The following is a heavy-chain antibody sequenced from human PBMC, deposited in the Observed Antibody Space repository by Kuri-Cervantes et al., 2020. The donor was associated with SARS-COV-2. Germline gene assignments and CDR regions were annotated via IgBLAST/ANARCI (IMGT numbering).Heavy chain of an antibody. J-gene: IGHJ4*02. CDR2: VNHRGST. Sequence: GSLRLSCAFYGESFSGYHWNWIRQSPGKGLEWIGEVNHRGSTNYNPSLKSRVTISVDTSSKQFSLKLSSVTAADTAVYYCARGGVDTAMGADYWGQGTLVTVSS. D-gene: IGHD5-18*01. V-gene: IGHV4-34*01. CDR1: GESFSGYH. CDR3: ARGGVDTAMGADY.